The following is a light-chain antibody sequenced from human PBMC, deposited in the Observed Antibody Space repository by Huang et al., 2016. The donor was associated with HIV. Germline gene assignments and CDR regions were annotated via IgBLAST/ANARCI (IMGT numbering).Light chain of an antibody. V-gene: IGKV1-8*01. CDR3: QHSDGLSPLT. J-gene: IGKJ4*01. CDR2: DAS. Sequence: IRMTQSPSSISASTGDRVTITCRASQNVGTSLAWYQQRPGRAPVLLIYDASTLQLGVPSRFSGSGSRTVFTLTIGCLQVEDAATYYCQHSDGLSPLTFGGGT. CDR1: QNVGTS.